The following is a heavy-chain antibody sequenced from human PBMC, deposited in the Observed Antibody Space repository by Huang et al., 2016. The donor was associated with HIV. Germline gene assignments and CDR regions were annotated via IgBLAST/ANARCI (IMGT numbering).Heavy chain of an antibody. V-gene: IGHV1-2*02. CDR1: GYTFTDSN. D-gene: IGHD6-6*01. CDR3: ARDWSFGSSTSPAD. CDR2: INPKRGGT. J-gene: IGHJ4*02. Sequence: QVQLVQSGAEVKNPGASVRVSCKASGYTFTDSNIHWVRQAPGQGLEWMGWINPKRGGTSYAKRFQGRVTMTRDTTISTVHMDLRRIQSDDTAVYFCARDWSFGSSTSPADWGQGTLVTVSS.